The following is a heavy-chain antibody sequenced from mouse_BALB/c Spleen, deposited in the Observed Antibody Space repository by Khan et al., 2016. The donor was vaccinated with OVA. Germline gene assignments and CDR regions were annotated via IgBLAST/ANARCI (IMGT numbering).Heavy chain of an antibody. Sequence: EVQLVESGPGLVKPSQSLSLTCTVTGYSITSDYAWNWIRQFPGNKLEWMGYISYSGSTSYTPSLKSRISITRDTSKNQLFLQLNSVTTEDTATYYCTGGRAYWGKGTLVTVSA. CDR2: ISYSGST. D-gene: IGHD3-3*01. J-gene: IGHJ3*01. V-gene: IGHV3-2*02. CDR3: TGGRAY. CDR1: GYSITSDYA.